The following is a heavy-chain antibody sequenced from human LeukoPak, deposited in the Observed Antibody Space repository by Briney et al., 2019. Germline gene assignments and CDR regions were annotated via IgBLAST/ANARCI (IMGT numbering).Heavy chain of an antibody. V-gene: IGHV4-61*02. D-gene: IGHD4-23*01. CDR1: GGSISSGSYY. CDR3: ARVHDYSGKPRDAFDI. CDR2: IYKSGST. J-gene: IGHJ3*02. Sequence: PSQTLSLTCTVSGGSISSGSYYWSWIRQPAGKGLEWIGRIYKSGSTNYNPSLKSRVTMSVDTSKNQFSLKLSSVTAADTAVYYCARVHDYSGKPRDAFDIWGQGTMVTVSS.